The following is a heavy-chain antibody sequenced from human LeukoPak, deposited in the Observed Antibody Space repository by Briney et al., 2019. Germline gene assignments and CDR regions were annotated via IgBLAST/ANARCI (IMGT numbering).Heavy chain of an antibody. CDR1: GFTFSSYA. Sequence: GGSLRLSCAASGFTFSSYAMSWVRQAPGKGLEWVSAISGSGGSTYYADSVKGRFTISRDNSKNTLYLQMNSLRAEDTALYYCARDRSMIVVADAFDIWGQGTMVTVSS. V-gene: IGHV3-23*01. J-gene: IGHJ3*02. D-gene: IGHD3-22*01. CDR3: ARDRSMIVVADAFDI. CDR2: ISGSGGST.